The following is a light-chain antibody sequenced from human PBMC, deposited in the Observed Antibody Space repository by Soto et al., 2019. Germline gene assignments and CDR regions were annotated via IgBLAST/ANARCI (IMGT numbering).Light chain of an antibody. Sequence: QSVLTQPASLSGSPGQSITIACTGTTSDVGSYDLVSWYQQHPGKAPKIMIYEVSKRPSGDSNRFSGSKSGNTASLTISGLQAEVYSDYYCCYSAGGITLHVSVPVTILTVL. CDR1: TSDVGSYDL. J-gene: IGLJ1*01. V-gene: IGLV2-23*02. CDR3: CYSAGGITLHV. CDR2: EVS.